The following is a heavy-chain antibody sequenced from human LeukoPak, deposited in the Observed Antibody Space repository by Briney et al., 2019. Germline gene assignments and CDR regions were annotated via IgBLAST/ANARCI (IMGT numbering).Heavy chain of an antibody. V-gene: IGHV1-2*02. D-gene: IGHD4-23*01. Sequence: ASGNVSRNAAGYAFTFNYIHMVRHPPGQGLGWMGWINPKSGVTKYAQKFQGRVTMTRNTSISTAYMELSRLRSDDTAVYHCARAREELLFDYWGQGTLVTVSS. CDR3: ARAREELLFDY. J-gene: IGHJ4*02. CDR2: INPKSGVT. CDR1: GYAFTFNY.